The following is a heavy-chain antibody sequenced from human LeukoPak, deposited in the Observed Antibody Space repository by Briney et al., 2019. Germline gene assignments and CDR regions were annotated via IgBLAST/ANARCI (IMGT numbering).Heavy chain of an antibody. V-gene: IGHV3-30-3*01. CDR1: GFTFSSYA. D-gene: IGHD3-10*01. J-gene: IGHJ5*02. CDR3: ADFGDQLVPPA. Sequence: GGSLRLSCAASGFTFSSYAMHWVRQAPGKWLEWVAVISYDGSNKYYADSVKGRFTISRDNTKNTLYLQMNSLRAEDTAVYYCADFGDQLVPPAWGQGTLVTVSS. CDR2: ISYDGSNK.